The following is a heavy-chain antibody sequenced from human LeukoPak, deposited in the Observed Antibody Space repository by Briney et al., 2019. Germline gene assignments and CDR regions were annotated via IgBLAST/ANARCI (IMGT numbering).Heavy chain of an antibody. CDR3: ARDGSSWSNWLDP. CDR1: GFTFSSYA. V-gene: IGHV3-23*01. Sequence: AGGSLRLSCAASGFTFSSYAMSWVRQAPGKGLEWVSAISGSGGSTYYADSVKGRFTISRDNSKNTLYLQMNSLRAEDTAVYYCARDGSSWSNWLDPWGQGTLVTVSS. D-gene: IGHD6-13*01. CDR2: ISGSGGST. J-gene: IGHJ5*02.